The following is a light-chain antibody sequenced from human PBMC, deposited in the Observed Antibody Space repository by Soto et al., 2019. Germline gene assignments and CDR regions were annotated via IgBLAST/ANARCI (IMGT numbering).Light chain of an antibody. J-gene: IGKJ5*01. CDR3: QQGGNWPLN. V-gene: IGKV3-11*01. Sequence: EIVLTQSPDTLSLSPGERATVSCRASQSVSSHLAWYQQKRGQAPRLLIYDASSRASGIPARFSGSGSGTDLTLTIRRLAPEDFAVYYCQQGGNWPLNFGQGTRLEIK. CDR2: DAS. CDR1: QSVSSH.